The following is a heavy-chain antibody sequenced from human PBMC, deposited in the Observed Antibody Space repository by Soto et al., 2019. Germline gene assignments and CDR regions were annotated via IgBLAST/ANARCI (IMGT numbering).Heavy chain of an antibody. CDR2: IFYSGST. V-gene: IGHV4-59*01. D-gene: IGHD1-26*01. CDR3: ARLPPGNSRPDY. CDR1: GCSISSYY. J-gene: IGHJ4*02. Sequence: SETLSLTCTLSGCSISSYYWSWIRQPPGRGLEWIGNIFYSGSTTYNPSLKSRITISVDTSKNQFSLKLTSVTAADTALYYCARLPPGNSRPDYWGQGTLVTVS.